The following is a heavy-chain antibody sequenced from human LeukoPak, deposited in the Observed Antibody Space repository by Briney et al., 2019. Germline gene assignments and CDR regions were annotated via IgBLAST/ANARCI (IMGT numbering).Heavy chain of an antibody. J-gene: IGHJ4*02. V-gene: IGHV1-69*06. CDR2: IIPIFGTA. D-gene: IGHD6-6*01. CDR1: GGTFSSYA. Sequence: SVKVSCKASGGTFSSYAISWVRQAPGQGLEWMGGIIPIFGTANYAQKFQGRVTITADKSTSTAYMELSSLRSEDTAVYYCARSRPYSSSSLFDYWGQGTLVTVSS. CDR3: ARSRPYSSSSLFDY.